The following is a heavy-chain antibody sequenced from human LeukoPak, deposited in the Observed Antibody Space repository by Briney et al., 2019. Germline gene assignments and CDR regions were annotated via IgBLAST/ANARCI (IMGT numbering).Heavy chain of an antibody. CDR1: GFTFSSYS. V-gene: IGHV3-21*01. D-gene: IGHD3-16*01. CDR3: ARERRRLGY. Sequence: KPALSLRLSCAAAGFTFSSYSMNWVRQAPGKGLDWVSSISSSSSYIYYADSVKGRFTISRDNAKNSPYLQMNSLRAEDTAVYYCARERRRLGYWGQGTLVTVSS. CDR2: ISSSSSYI. J-gene: IGHJ4*02.